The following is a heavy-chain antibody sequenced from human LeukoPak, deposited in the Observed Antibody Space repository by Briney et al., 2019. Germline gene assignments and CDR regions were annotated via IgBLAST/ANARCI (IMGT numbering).Heavy chain of an antibody. CDR3: ARDSYYGSGSPPKPFDY. J-gene: IGHJ4*02. D-gene: IGHD3-10*01. CDR1: GFTFTTYW. CDR2: IKYDGSTS. V-gene: IGHV3-74*01. Sequence: QPGGSLRLSCEASGFTFTTYWIHWVRQGPGKGLVWVSRIKYDGSTSNYADSVKGRFTISRDNSKNTLYLQMNSLRAEDTAVYYCARDSYYGSGSPPKPFDYWGQGTLVTVSS.